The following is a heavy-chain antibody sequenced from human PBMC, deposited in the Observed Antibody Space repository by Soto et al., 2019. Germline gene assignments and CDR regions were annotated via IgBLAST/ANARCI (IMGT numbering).Heavy chain of an antibody. V-gene: IGHV4-61*01. CDR3: ARDLLRYDILTGYYKRGWFDP. Sequence: PSETLSLTCTVSGGSVSSGSYYWSWIRQPPGKGLEWIGYIYYSGSTNYNPSLKSRVTISVDTSKNQFSLKLSSVTAADTAVYYCARDLLRYDILTGYYKRGWFDPWGQGTLVTVSS. J-gene: IGHJ5*02. D-gene: IGHD3-9*01. CDR2: IYYSGST. CDR1: GGSVSSGSYY.